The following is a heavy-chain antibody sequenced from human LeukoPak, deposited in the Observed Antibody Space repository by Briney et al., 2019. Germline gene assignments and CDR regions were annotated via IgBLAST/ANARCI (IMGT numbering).Heavy chain of an antibody. CDR3: AREPYGGNSW. J-gene: IGHJ4*02. CDR1: GFTVSTNY. D-gene: IGHD4-23*01. Sequence: GGSLRLSCAASGFTVSTNYMSWVRQALGKGLEWVSIIYSGGRTHYADSVKGRFTISTDNSKNTLYLQMNSLRAEDTAVYYCAREPYGGNSWWGQGTLVTVSS. V-gene: IGHV3-66*01. CDR2: IYSGGRT.